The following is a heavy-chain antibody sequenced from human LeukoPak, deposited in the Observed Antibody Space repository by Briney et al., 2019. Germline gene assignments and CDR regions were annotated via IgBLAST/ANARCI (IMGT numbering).Heavy chain of an antibody. D-gene: IGHD6-13*01. CDR3: ATSLDAPGNY. Sequence: PGGSLRLSCEVSGFTFSTSWMAWVRQAPGKGLEWLANINKDGRQTYYVDSVKGRFTISRDNAENSLHLQMNSLRAEDTAVYYCATSLDAPGNYWGQGSLVTVSS. CDR2: INKDGRQT. V-gene: IGHV3-7*01. CDR1: GFTFSTSW. J-gene: IGHJ4*02.